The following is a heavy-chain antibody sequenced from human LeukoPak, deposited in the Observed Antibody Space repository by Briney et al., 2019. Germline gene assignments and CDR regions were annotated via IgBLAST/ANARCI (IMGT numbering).Heavy chain of an antibody. J-gene: IGHJ6*02. CDR1: GFTFSSYA. CDR2: ISGSGGST. Sequence: GGSLRLSCAASGFTFSSYAMSWVRQAPGKGLEWVSAISGSGGSTYYADSVKGRFTISRDNSKNTLYLQMNSLRAEDTAVYYCARDSSGYYDRIYYGMDVWGQGTTVTVSS. D-gene: IGHD3-22*01. CDR3: ARDSSGYYDRIYYGMDV. V-gene: IGHV3-23*01.